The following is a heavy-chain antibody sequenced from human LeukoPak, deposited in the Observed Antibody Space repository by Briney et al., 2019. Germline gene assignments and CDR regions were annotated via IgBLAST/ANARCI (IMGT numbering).Heavy chain of an antibody. D-gene: IGHD4-17*01. J-gene: IGHJ4*02. V-gene: IGHV4-34*01. CDR2: TTHDGRT. CDR3: APIYGDYSDFDY. CDR1: GGSSNYY. Sequence: SETLSLTCEVYGGSSNYYWSWIRQAPGKGLEWIGETTHDGRTNYSPSLRGRATISKDTSKSQFSLRLNSVTVADTAVYYCAPIYGDYSDFDYWGQGTLVTVSS.